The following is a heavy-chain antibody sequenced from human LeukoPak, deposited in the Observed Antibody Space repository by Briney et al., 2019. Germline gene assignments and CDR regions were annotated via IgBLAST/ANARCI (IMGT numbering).Heavy chain of an antibody. J-gene: IGHJ4*02. CDR2: IGTAGDT. CDR3: ARGGFAPGGIVEY. CDR1: GFTFSNYD. D-gene: IGHD1-1*01. V-gene: IGHV3-13*01. Sequence: GGSLRLSCAASGFTFSNYDMHWVRQPTGGGLEWVSVIGTAGDTDYADSVSGRFTISRENAKNSLYLQMNSLRVGDTAVYYCARGGFAPGGIVEYWSQGTLVTVSS.